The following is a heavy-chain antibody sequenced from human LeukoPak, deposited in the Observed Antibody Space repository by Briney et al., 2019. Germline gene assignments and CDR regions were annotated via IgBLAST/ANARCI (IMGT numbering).Heavy chain of an antibody. J-gene: IGHJ4*02. CDR2: ISSSSSTI. Sequence: GGSLRLSCAASGFTFSSYSMNWVRPAPGQGLEWVSYISSSSSTIYYADSVKGRFTISRDNAKNSLYLQMNSLRAEDTAVYYCARDSLVQGYFDYWGQGTLATVSS. V-gene: IGHV3-48*01. CDR1: GFTFSSYS. D-gene: IGHD6-13*01. CDR3: ARDSLVQGYFDY.